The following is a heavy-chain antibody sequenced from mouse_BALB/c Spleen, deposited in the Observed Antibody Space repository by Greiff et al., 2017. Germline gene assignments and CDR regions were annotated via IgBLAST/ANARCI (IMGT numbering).Heavy chain of an antibody. Sequence: DVHLVESGGGLVQPGGSRKLSCAASGFTFSSFGMHWVRQAPEKGLEWVAYISSGSSTIYYADTVKGRFTISRDNPKNTLFLQMTSLRSEDTAMYYCARYDGYYWGFAYWGQGTLVTVSA. CDR1: GFTFSSFG. CDR3: ARYDGYYWGFAY. D-gene: IGHD2-3*01. V-gene: IGHV5-17*02. CDR2: ISSGSSTI. J-gene: IGHJ3*01.